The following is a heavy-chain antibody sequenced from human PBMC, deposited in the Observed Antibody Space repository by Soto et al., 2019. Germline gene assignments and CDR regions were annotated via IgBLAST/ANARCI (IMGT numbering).Heavy chain of an antibody. CDR1: GDSVSRNSAA. Sequence: PSETLSLTCAISGDSVSRNSAAWNWIRQSPSRGLEWLGRTYYRSKWYNDYAVSVKSRITINPDTSKNQFSLQLNSVTPEDTAVYYCARDLPVVVVPAAPSYYFDYWGQGTLVTVS. CDR2: TYYRSKWYN. D-gene: IGHD2-2*01. J-gene: IGHJ4*02. CDR3: ARDLPVVVVPAAPSYYFDY. V-gene: IGHV6-1*01.